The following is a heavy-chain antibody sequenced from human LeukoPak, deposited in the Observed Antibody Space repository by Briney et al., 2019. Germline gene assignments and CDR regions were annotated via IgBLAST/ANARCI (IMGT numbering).Heavy chain of an antibody. V-gene: IGHV3-66*01. D-gene: IGHD3-10*01. Sequence: HPGGSLRLSCVVSGLPVNFNYMAWVRQAPGKGLECVSFIYGGGKTYYADSVTGRFTISRDNSKSTLFLQMNSLRAEDTAIYYCATQASYYYGSGSYYDSWGQGTLVTVSS. J-gene: IGHJ4*02. CDR2: IYGGGKT. CDR1: GLPVNFNY. CDR3: ATQASYYYGSGSYYDS.